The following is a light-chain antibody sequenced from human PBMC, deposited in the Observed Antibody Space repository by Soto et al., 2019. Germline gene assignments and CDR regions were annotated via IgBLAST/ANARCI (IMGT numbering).Light chain of an antibody. CDR3: QQYYGLPPLT. J-gene: IGKJ5*01. CDR2: HAS. V-gene: IGKV1-33*01. CDR1: QNITNN. Sequence: IHMTQSPSSPSASILYIVTISCXSSQNITNNLSWYQQKPGKAPNLLIYHASKLAKGVTSRFSGSGSGTDFSFIITSLQREDLATYYCQQYYGLPPLTFGQGTRLETK.